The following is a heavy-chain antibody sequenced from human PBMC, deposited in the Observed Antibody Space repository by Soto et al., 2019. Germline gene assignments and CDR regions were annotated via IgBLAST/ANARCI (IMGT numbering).Heavy chain of an antibody. J-gene: IGHJ6*02. CDR2: IYHSGST. CDR1: GGSISSGGYS. V-gene: IGHV4-30-2*01. CDR3: ARGEVTNRGYYYGMDL. Sequence: TLRLPLAVSGGSISSGGYSWSWIRQPPGKGLGWIGYIYHSGSTCYNPSLKRRVTISVDRSKNQFSLKLSSVTAADTAVYYCARGEVTNRGYYYGMDLWGQGTTVTVSS. D-gene: IGHD4-4*01.